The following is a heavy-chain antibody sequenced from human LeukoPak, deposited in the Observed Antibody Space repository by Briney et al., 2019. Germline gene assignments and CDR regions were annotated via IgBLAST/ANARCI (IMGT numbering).Heavy chain of an antibody. CDR3: ARGPTPKYYYASSGSPNWFDP. J-gene: IGHJ5*02. V-gene: IGHV4-39*07. CDR1: GGSISSSSYY. D-gene: IGHD3-22*01. CDR2: IYYIGST. Sequence: PSETLSLTCTVSGGSISSSSYYWGWMRQPPGKGLEWIGSIYYIGSTNYYPSLKRRVTISLDTSQHQFSLKLSSVTAADTDVYYCARGPTPKYYYASSGSPNWFDPWGRGTLVTVSS.